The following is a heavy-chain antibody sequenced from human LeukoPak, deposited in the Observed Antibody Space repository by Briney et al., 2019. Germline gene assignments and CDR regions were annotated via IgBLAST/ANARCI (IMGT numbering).Heavy chain of an antibody. V-gene: IGHV3-23*01. D-gene: IGHD2/OR15-2a*01. J-gene: IGHJ4*02. Sequence: PGGSLRLSCAASGFTCSTYVMSWVRQAPGKGLEWLSLILHNGDSTYYADSVKGRFTISRDNAKSTLYLQMDSLRAEDTAVYYCATDRNEGKYYDYWGQGTLVTVSS. CDR2: ILHNGDST. CDR3: ATDRNEGKYYDY. CDR1: GFTCSTYV.